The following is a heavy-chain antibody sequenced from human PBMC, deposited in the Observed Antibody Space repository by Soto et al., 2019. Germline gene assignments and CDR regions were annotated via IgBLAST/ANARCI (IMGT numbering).Heavy chain of an antibody. CDR1: GFTFSNYG. J-gene: IGHJ4*02. CDR3: AKEGPITNWYFDY. CDR2: ISYDGNVA. Sequence: QVQLVESGGGVVQPGRSLRLSCAASGFTFSNYGMHWVRQAPGKGLEWVMVISYDGNVAYYADSVKGRFTISRDNSKNTLYLQVNSLRTEDTAMYYCAKEGPITNWYFDYWGQGTLVTVSS. D-gene: IGHD1-1*01. V-gene: IGHV3-30*18.